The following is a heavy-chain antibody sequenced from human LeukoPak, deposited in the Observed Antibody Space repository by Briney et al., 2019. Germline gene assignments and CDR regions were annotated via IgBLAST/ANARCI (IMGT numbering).Heavy chain of an antibody. CDR3: TTATKSGTYSRGY. V-gene: IGHV3-15*01. D-gene: IGHD1-26*01. Sequence: GGSLRLSCAASGFIFSNDWMNWVRQAPGKGLEWVGRVKSKTDGGTTDYAAPVKGRFTISRDDSRNTMYLQTNSLKTEDTAVYYCTTATKSGTYSRGYWGQGTLVTVSS. J-gene: IGHJ4*02. CDR2: VKSKTDGGTT. CDR1: GFIFSNDW.